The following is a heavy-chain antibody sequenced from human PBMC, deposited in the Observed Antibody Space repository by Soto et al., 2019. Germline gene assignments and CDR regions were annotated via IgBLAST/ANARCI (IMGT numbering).Heavy chain of an antibody. D-gene: IGHD3-3*01. Sequence: SETLSLTCTVSGGSISSGDYYWSWIRQPPGKGLEWIGYIYYSGSTYYNPSLKSRVTISVDTSKNQFSLKLSSVTAADTAVYYCARFTIFAPFDYWGQGTLVTVSS. CDR2: IYYSGST. CDR3: ARFTIFAPFDY. CDR1: GGSISSGDYY. V-gene: IGHV4-30-4*01. J-gene: IGHJ4*02.